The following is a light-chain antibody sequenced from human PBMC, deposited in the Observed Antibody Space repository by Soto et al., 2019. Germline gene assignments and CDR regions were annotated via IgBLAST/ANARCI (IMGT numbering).Light chain of an antibody. Sequence: IQMTQSPSTLSASVGDRVTITCRASRSISDWLAWYQQKPGKAPKPLIFDVSSLENGVPSRFSGSGSGTEFTLTISILQPDDFATYYCQQYSTYAPFGQGTKVDIK. CDR1: RSISDW. CDR2: DVS. V-gene: IGKV1-5*01. J-gene: IGKJ1*01. CDR3: QQYSTYAP.